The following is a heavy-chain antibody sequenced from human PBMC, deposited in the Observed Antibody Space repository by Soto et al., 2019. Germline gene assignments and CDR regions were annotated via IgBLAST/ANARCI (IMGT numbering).Heavy chain of an antibody. J-gene: IGHJ4*02. V-gene: IGHV3-7*01. CDR1: GFNVMSYW. Sequence: GGSLRLSCAVSGFNVMSYWMSWVRQAPGKGLEWVASIKEDGSEIYYLQSVRGRFTISRDSAGNALHLAMNYLSAEDTGVYFCARDIGFDYVNWGQGTLVTVSS. CDR2: IKEDGSEI. D-gene: IGHD3-16*01. CDR3: ARDIGFDYVN.